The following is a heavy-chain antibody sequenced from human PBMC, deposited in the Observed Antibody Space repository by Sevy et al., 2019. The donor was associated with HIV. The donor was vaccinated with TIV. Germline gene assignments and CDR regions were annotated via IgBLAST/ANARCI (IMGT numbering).Heavy chain of an antibody. CDR3: ASDLSQGSSWYGGFDP. Sequence: GGSLRLSCAASGFTFSSYGMHWVRQAPGKGLEGVAVIWYDGSNKYYADSVKGRFTISRDNSKNTLYLQMNSLRAEDTAVYYCASDLSQGSSWYGGFDPWGQGTLVTVSS. V-gene: IGHV3-33*08. CDR1: GFTFSSYG. D-gene: IGHD6-13*01. CDR2: IWYDGSNK. J-gene: IGHJ5*02.